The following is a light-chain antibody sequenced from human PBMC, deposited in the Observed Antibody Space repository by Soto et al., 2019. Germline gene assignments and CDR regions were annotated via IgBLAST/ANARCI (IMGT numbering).Light chain of an antibody. CDR1: QSITNR. V-gene: IGKV1-5*01. Sequence: DIQMTQSPFTLSASVGDRVTITCRASQSITNRLAWHQQKPGKAPKVLIYDASSLKSGVPSRFSGSGSGTEFTLTSGILRFNDYATYNCKQYLRYLCTFG. CDR2: DAS. CDR3: KQYLRYLCT. J-gene: IGKJ1*01.